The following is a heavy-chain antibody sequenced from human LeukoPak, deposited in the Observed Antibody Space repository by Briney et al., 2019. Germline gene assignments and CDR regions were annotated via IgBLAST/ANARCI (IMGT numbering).Heavy chain of an antibody. V-gene: IGHV3-30*02. CDR2: IRYDGSNK. D-gene: IGHD2-2*01. J-gene: IGHJ4*02. CDR1: GFTFSSYE. CDR3: AKGSTGTYCSSTSCYAGVPDY. Sequence: GGSLRLSCAASGFTFSSYEMNWVRQAPGKGLEWVAFIRYDGSNKYYADSVKGRFTISRDNSKNTLYLQMNSLRAEDTAVYYCAKGSTGTYCSSTSCYAGVPDYWGQGTLVTVSS.